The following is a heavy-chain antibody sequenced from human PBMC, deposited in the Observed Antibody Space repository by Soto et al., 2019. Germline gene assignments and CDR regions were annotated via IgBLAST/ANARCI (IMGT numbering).Heavy chain of an antibody. D-gene: IGHD6-13*01. J-gene: IGHJ5*02. Sequence: QVQLVQSGAEVKKPGASVKVSCKASGYTFTGYYMHWVRQAPGQGLEWMGWINPNSGGTNYAQKFQGWVTMTRDTSISTAYMELSRLRSDDTAVYYCARGSPGIAAAGTGFLCDPWGQGTLVTVSS. CDR3: ARGSPGIAAAGTGFLCDP. CDR2: INPNSGGT. V-gene: IGHV1-2*04. CDR1: GYTFTGYY.